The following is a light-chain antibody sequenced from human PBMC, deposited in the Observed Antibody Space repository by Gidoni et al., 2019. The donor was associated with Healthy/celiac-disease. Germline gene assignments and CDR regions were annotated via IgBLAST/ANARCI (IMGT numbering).Light chain of an antibody. CDR2: EVS. CDR1: SSHVGGDNY. CDR3: SSYTSSSTLDV. J-gene: IGLJ1*01. Sequence: QSALTQPASVSGSPGPSITISCTGTSSHVGGDNYVSWYQQPPGKAPKLMIYEVSNRPSGVANRFSGSKSGNTASLTISGLQAEDEADYYCSSYTSSSTLDVFGTGTKVTVL. V-gene: IGLV2-14*01.